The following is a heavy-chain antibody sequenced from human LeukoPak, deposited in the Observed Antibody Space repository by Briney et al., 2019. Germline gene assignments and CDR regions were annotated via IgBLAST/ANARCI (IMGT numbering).Heavy chain of an antibody. CDR1: GGSISSSSYY. CDR3: ARGSRWLQLYFDY. Sequence: SETLSLTCTVSGGSISSSSYYWGWIRQPPGKGLEWIGSIYYSGSTYYNPSLKSRVTISVDTSKNQFSLKLSSVTAADTAVYYCARGSRWLQLYFDYWGQGTLVTVSS. J-gene: IGHJ4*02. CDR2: IYYSGST. D-gene: IGHD5-24*01. V-gene: IGHV4-39*01.